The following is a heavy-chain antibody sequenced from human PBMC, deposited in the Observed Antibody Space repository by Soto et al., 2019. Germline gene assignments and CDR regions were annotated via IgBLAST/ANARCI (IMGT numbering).Heavy chain of an antibody. CDR3: ARVRVVGATRLYYHYGLDV. V-gene: IGHV1-69*01. J-gene: IGHJ6*02. D-gene: IGHD1-26*01. CDR1: GGTFSTYA. CDR2: VIPIFGTS. Sequence: QVQLVQSGAEVKKPGSSVKVSCKASGGTFSTYATSWVRQAPGQGLEWMGGVIPIFGTSTYAQNFQGRVTITADESTSTAYMELSRLRSEDTAVYYCARVRVVGATRLYYHYGLDVWGQGTTVTVSS.